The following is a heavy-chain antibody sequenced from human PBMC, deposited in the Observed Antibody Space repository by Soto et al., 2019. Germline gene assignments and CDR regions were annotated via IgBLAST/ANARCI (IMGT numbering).Heavy chain of an antibody. D-gene: IGHD1-26*01. CDR1: GFTFTNYG. J-gene: IGHJ4*02. Sequence: GGSLRLSCAASGFTFTNYGMHWVRQAPGKGLEWVAVLWYDGNNKYYADSVKGRFAISKDNSQNTLYLQMNNLRPEDTAVYYCTRDPYGGSRYYFDSWGQGTLVTVSS. CDR2: LWYDGNNK. V-gene: IGHV3-33*01. CDR3: TRDPYGGSRYYFDS.